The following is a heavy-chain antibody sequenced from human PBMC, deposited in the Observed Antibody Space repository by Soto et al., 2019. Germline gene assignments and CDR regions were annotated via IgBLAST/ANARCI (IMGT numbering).Heavy chain of an antibody. CDR3: ARPYGGKIGDAPDL. Sequence: PGGSLRLSCAASGFTFSIYGMSWVRQVPGKGLEWVSTISDSGDSAYYADSVKSRFTISRGNSQNTLYLQMNSLRAEDTAVYYCARPYGGKIGDAPDLWGQGTMVTVSS. CDR1: GFTFSIYG. D-gene: IGHD2-15*01. J-gene: IGHJ3*01. V-gene: IGHV3-23*01. CDR2: ISDSGDSA.